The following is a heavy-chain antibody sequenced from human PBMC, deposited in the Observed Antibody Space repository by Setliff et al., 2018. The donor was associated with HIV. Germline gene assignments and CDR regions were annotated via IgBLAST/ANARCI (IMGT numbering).Heavy chain of an antibody. CDR3: ARSSGYYSTVFY. J-gene: IGHJ4*02. Sequence: SETLSLTCTVSGGSISSSRYYWGWIRQPPGKGLEWIGSIYYSGSTDYNPSLKSRVTISIDTSKNQFSLQLTSVTAADTAVYYCARSSGYYSTVFYWGQGTRVTVSS. V-gene: IGHV4-39*01. CDR1: GGSISSSRYY. CDR2: IYYSGST. D-gene: IGHD3-22*01.